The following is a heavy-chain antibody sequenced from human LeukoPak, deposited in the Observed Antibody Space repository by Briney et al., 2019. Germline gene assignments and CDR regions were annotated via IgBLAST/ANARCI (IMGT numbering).Heavy chain of an antibody. CDR1: GGSISSYY. Sequence: SETLSLTCTVSGGSISSYYWSWIRQPAGKGLEWIGRIYTSGSTNYNPSLKGRVTMSVDTSKNQFSLKLSSVTAADTAVYYCARDIDHSSSWYSCWFGPWGQGTLVTVSS. J-gene: IGHJ5*02. V-gene: IGHV4-4*07. CDR2: IYTSGST. D-gene: IGHD6-13*01. CDR3: ARDIDHSSSWYSCWFGP.